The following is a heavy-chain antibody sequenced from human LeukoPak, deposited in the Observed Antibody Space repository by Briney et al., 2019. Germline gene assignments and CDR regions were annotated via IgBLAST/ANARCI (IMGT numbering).Heavy chain of an antibody. CDR1: GFTFSSYA. J-gene: IGHJ4*02. V-gene: IGHV3-64*01. CDR3: AREGLSYDY. CDR2: ISSNGGST. Sequence: GGSLRLSCAASGFTFSSYAMRWVRQAPGKGLEYVSAISSNGGSTYYANSVKGRFTISRDNSKNTLYLQMGSLRAEDMAVYYCAREGLSYDYWGQGTLVTVSS. D-gene: IGHD3-10*01.